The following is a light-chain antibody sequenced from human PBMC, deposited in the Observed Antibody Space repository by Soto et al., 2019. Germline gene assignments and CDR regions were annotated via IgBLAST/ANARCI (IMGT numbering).Light chain of an antibody. J-gene: IGKJ1*01. V-gene: IGKV1-8*01. Sequence: IRIAHTPTSLSPSKGERVTITWRASQGISSYLAWYQQKPGKAPKLLIYAASTLQSGVPSRFSGSGSGTDFTLTISCLQSEDFATYYCQQYYSYPWTFGQGTKVDIK. CDR3: QQYYSYPWT. CDR2: AAS. CDR1: QGISSY.